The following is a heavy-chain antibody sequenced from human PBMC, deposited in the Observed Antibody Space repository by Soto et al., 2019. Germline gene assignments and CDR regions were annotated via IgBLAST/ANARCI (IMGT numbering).Heavy chain of an antibody. CDR1: GGSISSSNW. CDR2: IYHSGST. CDR3: ARAPTYYYDSSGPKVDY. Sequence: ETLSLTCAVSGGSISSSNWWSWVRQPPGKGLEWIGEIYHSGSTNYNPSLKSRVTISVDKSKNQFSLKLSSVTAADTAVYYCARAPTYYYDSSGPKVDYWGQGTLVTVS. V-gene: IGHV4-4*02. J-gene: IGHJ4*02. D-gene: IGHD3-22*01.